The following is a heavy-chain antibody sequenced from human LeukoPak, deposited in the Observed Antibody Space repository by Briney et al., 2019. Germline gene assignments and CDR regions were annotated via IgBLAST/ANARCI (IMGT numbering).Heavy chain of an antibody. Sequence: PGGSLRLSCAASGVTFSSYGMHWGRQAPGKGLEWGAVISYDGTNKYYVDSVKSQFTISRDNSKNTLYLKMQSLRAEDTAVYYCAKDSLLRGRGWCGDGAGAWGQGNLVTVSS. V-gene: IGHV3-30*18. D-gene: IGHD6-19*01. CDR3: AKDSLLRGRGWCGDGAGA. J-gene: IGHJ5*02. CDR1: GVTFSSYG. CDR2: ISYDGTNK.